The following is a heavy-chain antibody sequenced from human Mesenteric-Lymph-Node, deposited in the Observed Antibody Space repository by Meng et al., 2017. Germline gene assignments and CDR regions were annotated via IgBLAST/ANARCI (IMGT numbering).Heavy chain of an antibody. CDR3: AHSRDYGGNLDS. D-gene: IGHD4-23*01. CDR2: NYWDDDN. V-gene: IGHV2-5*02. J-gene: IGHJ5*01. CDR1: GFSLSTSGVG. Sequence: QITLKESGPTLVKPTQTLTLTCTFSGFSLSTSGVGVGWTRQPPGRALEWLALNYWDDDNRYSTFLKSTLTITKDTSKNKVVPTMTNMDPVDTATYYCAHSRDYGGNLDSWGQGTLVTVSS.